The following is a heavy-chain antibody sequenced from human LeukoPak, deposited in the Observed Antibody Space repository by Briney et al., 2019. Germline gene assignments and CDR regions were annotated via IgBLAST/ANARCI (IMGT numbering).Heavy chain of an antibody. CDR2: IGGSGGST. V-gene: IGHV3-23*01. Sequence: PGGSLRLSCAASGFTFSTYAMSWVRQASGKGLEWVSGIGGSGGSTYYADSVKGRFTISRDNSRNTLYLQMNSLRAEDTAVCYCVKGRSPDRANCGGDCYQSEYWGQGTLATVSS. J-gene: IGHJ4*02. D-gene: IGHD2-21*02. CDR3: VKGRSPDRANCGGDCYQSEY. CDR1: GFTFSTYA.